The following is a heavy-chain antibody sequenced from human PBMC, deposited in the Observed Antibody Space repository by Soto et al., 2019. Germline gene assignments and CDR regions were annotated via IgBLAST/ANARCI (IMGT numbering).Heavy chain of an antibody. CDR1: GGSISSYY. J-gene: IGHJ4*02. CDR2: IYYSGST. Sequence: QVQLQESGPGLVKPSETLSLTCTVSGGSISSYYWSWIRQPPGKGLEWIGYIYYSGSTNYNPSLKSRVTISVDASKNQFSLKLSSVTAAGTAVYYCARQPGGYSGYGQFDYWCQGTLVTVSS. CDR3: ARQPGGYSGYGQFDY. V-gene: IGHV4-59*08. D-gene: IGHD5-12*01.